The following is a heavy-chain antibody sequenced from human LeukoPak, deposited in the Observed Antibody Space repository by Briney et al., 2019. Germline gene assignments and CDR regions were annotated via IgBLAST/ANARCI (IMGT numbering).Heavy chain of an antibody. Sequence: PGGTLRLSCAASGFTFSNYWMSWVRQAPGKGLEWVANLNQDGREKYYVDSVKGRFTISRDNAKNSLYLQMNSLRAEDTAMYYCARGTGHITGYLYWGQGTLVTVSS. CDR2: LNQDGREK. CDR3: ARGTGHITGYLY. J-gene: IGHJ4*02. CDR1: GFTFSNYW. D-gene: IGHD6-19*01. V-gene: IGHV3-7*01.